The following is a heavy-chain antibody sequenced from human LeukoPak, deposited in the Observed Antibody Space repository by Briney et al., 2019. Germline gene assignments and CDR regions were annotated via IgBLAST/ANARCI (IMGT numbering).Heavy chain of an antibody. CDR3: ARNQDYCSSTSCGGWFDP. CDR1: GGTFSSYA. CDR2: ITPIFGTA. Sequence: ASVKVSCKASGGTFSSYAISWVRQAPGQGLEWMGGITPIFGTANYAQKFQDRVTITADESTSTAYMELSSLRSEDTAVYYCARNQDYCSSTSCGGWFDPWGQGTLVTVSS. J-gene: IGHJ5*02. V-gene: IGHV1-69*13. D-gene: IGHD2-2*01.